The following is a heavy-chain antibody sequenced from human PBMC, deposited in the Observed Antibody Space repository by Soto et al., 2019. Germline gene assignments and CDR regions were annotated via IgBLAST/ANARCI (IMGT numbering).Heavy chain of an antibody. CDR2: MNPGSGDT. CDR3: ARMESSGSLNWFDP. D-gene: IGHD5-18*01. V-gene: IGHV1-8*02. J-gene: IGHJ5*02. Sequence: VSVKVSCKASGYTFTNNDVSWVRQATGQGLEWMGWMNPGSGDTGYAQKFQGRVTMTRDISIATAYMELNSLTSEDTAIYYCARMESSGSLNWFDPWGKGPLVTVSS. CDR1: GYTFTNND.